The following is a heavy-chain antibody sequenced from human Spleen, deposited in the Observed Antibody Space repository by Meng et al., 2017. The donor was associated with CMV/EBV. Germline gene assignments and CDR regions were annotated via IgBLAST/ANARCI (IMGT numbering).Heavy chain of an antibody. D-gene: IGHD2-2*01. J-gene: IGHJ5*02. CDR3: ARLGYCSSTSCYSNWFDP. CDR1: ISSGDYL. V-gene: IGHV4-30-4*08. CDR2: IYYSGST. Sequence: ISSGDYLWSWIRQAPGKGLEWIGYIYYSGSTYYNPSLKSRVTISVDTSKNQFSLKLSSVTAADTAVYYCARLGYCSSTSCYSNWFDPWGQGTLVTVSS.